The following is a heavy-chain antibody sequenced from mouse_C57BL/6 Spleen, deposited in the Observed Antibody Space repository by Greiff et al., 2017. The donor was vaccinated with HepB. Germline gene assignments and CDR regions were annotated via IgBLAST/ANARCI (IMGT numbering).Heavy chain of an antibody. V-gene: IGHV1-74*01. J-gene: IGHJ4*01. CDR2: IHPSDSDT. D-gene: IGHD3-2*02. CDR1: GYTFTSYW. CDR3: AGNPYSSGYYAMDY. Sequence: VKLQQPGAELVKPGASVKVSCKASGYTFTSYWMHWVKQRPGQGLEWIGRIHPSDSDTNYNQKFKGKATLTVDKSSSTAYMQLSSLTSEDSAVYYCAGNPYSSGYYAMDYWGQGTSVTVSS.